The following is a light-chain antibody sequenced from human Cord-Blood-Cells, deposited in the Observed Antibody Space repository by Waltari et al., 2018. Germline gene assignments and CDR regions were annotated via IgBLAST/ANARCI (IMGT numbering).Light chain of an antibody. CDR1: SSDVGGYNY. CDR2: DVS. Sequence: QSALTQPASVSGSPGHSITISCPGTSSDVGGYNYVSWYKQHPGKAPKLMIYDVSNRPSGVSNRFSGSKSGNTASLTISGLQAEDEADYYCSSYTSSSTLFGTGTKVTVL. J-gene: IGLJ1*01. V-gene: IGLV2-14*01. CDR3: SSYTSSSTL.